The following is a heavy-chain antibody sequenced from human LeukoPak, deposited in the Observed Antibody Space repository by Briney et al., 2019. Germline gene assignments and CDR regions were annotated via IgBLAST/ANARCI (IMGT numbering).Heavy chain of an antibody. D-gene: IGHD6-6*01. V-gene: IGHV4-4*09. CDR2: IYTSGGT. CDR3: ARLTRLSTSPDRYYLDY. Sequence: SETLSLTCTVSGDSISSYYWSWIRQPPGKGLEWIGYIYTSGGTNYITSLKGRVTISIDTSKNQFSLKLSSVTAADSAVYYCARLTRLSTSPDRYYLDYWGQGTLVTVSS. CDR1: GDSISSYY. J-gene: IGHJ4*02.